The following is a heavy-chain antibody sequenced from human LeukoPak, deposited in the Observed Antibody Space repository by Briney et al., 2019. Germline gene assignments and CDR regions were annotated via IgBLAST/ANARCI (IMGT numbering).Heavy chain of an antibody. CDR3: ARDGNSGWSEKTIDY. CDR1: GFTFTNYW. J-gene: IGHJ4*02. D-gene: IGHD6-19*01. V-gene: IGHV3-7*01. CDR2: IKQDRSEK. Sequence: GGSLRLSCAASGFTFTNYWMSWVRQAPGKGLELVANIKQDRSEKYYVDSVKGRFTISRDNAKNSLYLQMNSLRAEDTAVYYCARDGNSGWSEKTIDYWGQGTLVTVSS.